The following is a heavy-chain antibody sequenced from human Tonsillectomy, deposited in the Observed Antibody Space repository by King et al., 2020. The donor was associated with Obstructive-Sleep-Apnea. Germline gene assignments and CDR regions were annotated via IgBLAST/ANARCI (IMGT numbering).Heavy chain of an antibody. V-gene: IGHV3-66*01. D-gene: IGHD1-26*01. CDR1: GFTVSSNY. CDR2: IYSGGST. Sequence: VQLVESGGGLVQPGGSLRLSCAASGFTVSSNYMSWGRQAPGKGLEWVSVIYSGGSTYYADSVKGRFTISRDNSKNTLYLQMNSLRAEDTAVYYCARDAYSGRTPGYWGQGTLVTVSS. J-gene: IGHJ4*02. CDR3: ARDAYSGRTPGY.